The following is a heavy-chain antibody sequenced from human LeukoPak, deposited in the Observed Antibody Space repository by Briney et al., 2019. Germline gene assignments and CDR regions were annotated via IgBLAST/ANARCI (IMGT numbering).Heavy chain of an antibody. Sequence: QPGGSLRLSCAASGFTFSSYWMSWVRQAPGKGLEWVANIKQDGSEKYYVDSVKGRFTISRDNAKNSLYLQMNSLRAEDTAVYYCARDPVYDFWSGQMGPYFDYWGQGTLVTVSS. J-gene: IGHJ4*02. V-gene: IGHV3-7*01. CDR3: ARDPVYDFWSGQMGPYFDY. CDR2: IKQDGSEK. CDR1: GFTFSSYW. D-gene: IGHD3-3*01.